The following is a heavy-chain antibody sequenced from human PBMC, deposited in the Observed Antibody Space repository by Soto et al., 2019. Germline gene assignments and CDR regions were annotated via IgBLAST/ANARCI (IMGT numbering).Heavy chain of an antibody. J-gene: IGHJ4*02. CDR2: NNYRADT. Sequence: QVQLQESGPGLVKPSQTLSLTCIVSGGSIDNNGYSWTWIRQRPGGGLECLGSNNYRADTYYTPSLKSRITISLDTSQNHFSLWLTSVTAADTGIYYCARGGSGWKALNYFDSWGQGILVTVSS. D-gene: IGHD6-19*01. V-gene: IGHV4-31*03. CDR1: GGSIDNNGYS. CDR3: ARGGSGWKALNYFDS.